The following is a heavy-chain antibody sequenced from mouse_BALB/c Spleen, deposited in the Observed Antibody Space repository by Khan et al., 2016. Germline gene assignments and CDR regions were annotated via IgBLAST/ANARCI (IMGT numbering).Heavy chain of an antibody. D-gene: IGHD2-3*01. J-gene: IGHJ4*01. V-gene: IGHV7-3*02. CDR3: ARLMHYYAMDY. CDR2: IRNKANGYTI. CDR1: GFTFTDYY. Sequence: EVELVESGGGLVQPGGSLKLSCATSGFTFTDYYMSWVRQPPGKALEWLGFIRNKANGYTIEYSASVKGRFTISRDNSQSILYLQMNTLRAEDSATSNCARLMHYYAMDYWSQGTSVTVSS.